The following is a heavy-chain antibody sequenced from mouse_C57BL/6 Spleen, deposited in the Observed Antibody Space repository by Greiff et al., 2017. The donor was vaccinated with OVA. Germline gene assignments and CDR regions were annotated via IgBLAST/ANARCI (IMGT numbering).Heavy chain of an antibody. J-gene: IGHJ4*01. CDR3: ARRELYYYAMDY. D-gene: IGHD4-1*01. V-gene: IGHV5-17*01. CDR1: GFTFSDYG. Sequence: EVMLVESGGGLVKPGGSLKLSCAASGFTFSDYGMHWVRQAPEKGLEWVAYISSGSSTIYYADTVKGRFTISRDNAKNTLFLQMTSLRSEDTAMYYCARRELYYYAMDYWGQGTSVTVSS. CDR2: ISSGSSTI.